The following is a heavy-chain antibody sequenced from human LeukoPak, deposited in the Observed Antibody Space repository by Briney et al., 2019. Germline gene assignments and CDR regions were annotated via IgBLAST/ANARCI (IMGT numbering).Heavy chain of an antibody. CDR2: IIPIFGTA. J-gene: IGHJ3*02. V-gene: IGHV1-69*05. CDR1: GGTFSSYA. CDR3: ASSVHRHAFDI. Sequence: GASVKVSCKASGGTFSSYAISWVRQAPGQGLEWMGGIIPIFGTANYAQKFQGRVTITTDESTSTAYMELSSLRSEDTAVYYCASSVHRHAFDIWGQGTMVTVSS. D-gene: IGHD3-10*01.